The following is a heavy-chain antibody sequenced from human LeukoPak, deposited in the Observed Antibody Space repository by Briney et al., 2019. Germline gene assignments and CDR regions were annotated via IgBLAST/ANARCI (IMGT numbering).Heavy chain of an antibody. V-gene: IGHV1-69*04. CDR2: IIPILGIA. J-gene: IGHJ3*02. D-gene: IGHD1-26*01. CDR1: GGTFSSYA. CDR3: ARDEIIYSGSYGAFDI. Sequence: SVKVSCKASGGTFSSYAISWVRQAPGQGLEWMGRIIPILGIANYAQKFQGRVTITADKSTSTAYMELSSLRSEDTAVYYCARDEIIYSGSYGAFDIWGQGTMVTVSS.